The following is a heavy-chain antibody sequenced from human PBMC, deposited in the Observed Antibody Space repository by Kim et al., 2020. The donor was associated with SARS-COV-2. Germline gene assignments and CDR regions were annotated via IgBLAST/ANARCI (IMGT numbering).Heavy chain of an antibody. Sequence: SETLSLTCTVSGGSISSSSYYWGWIRQPPGKGLEWIGSIYYSGSTYYNPSLKSRVTISVDTSKNQFSLKLSSVTAADTAVYYCASTLSFVRTSSSWLAVAGTGPDCFDYWGQGTLVTVSS. J-gene: IGHJ4*02. V-gene: IGHV4-39*01. D-gene: IGHD6-19*01. CDR3: ASTLSFVRTSSSWLAVAGTGPDCFDY. CDR1: GGSISSSSYY. CDR2: IYYSGST.